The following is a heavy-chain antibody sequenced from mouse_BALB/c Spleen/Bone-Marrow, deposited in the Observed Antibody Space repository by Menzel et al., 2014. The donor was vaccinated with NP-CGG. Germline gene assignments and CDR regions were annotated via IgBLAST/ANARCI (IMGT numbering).Heavy chain of an antibody. D-gene: IGHD2-3*01. Sequence: VQLQESGAKLVKPGAPVKLSCKASGYTFTSYWMNWVKQRPGRGLEWIGRIDPSDSETHYNQKFKDKATLTVDKSSSTAYIQLSSLTPEDSAVYYCTRALGDGYYYAMDYWGQGTSVTVSS. V-gene: IGHV1-74*01. CDR2: IDPSDSET. CDR3: TRALGDGYYYAMDY. J-gene: IGHJ4*01. CDR1: GYTFTSYW.